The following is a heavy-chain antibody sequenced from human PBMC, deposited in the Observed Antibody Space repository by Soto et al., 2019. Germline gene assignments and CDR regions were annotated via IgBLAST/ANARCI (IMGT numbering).Heavy chain of an antibody. CDR2: IKSKRDGGAR. J-gene: IGHJ4*02. Sequence: EVQVVESGGDLVKPGGSLRLSCVTSGFMCSSAWMSWVRQAPGKGLEWVGRIKSKRDGGARDYAAPVKGRFSMSRDDSKNTVYLQMNSLRAEDTAVYYCVEGGNDFWGQGTLVTVSS. V-gene: IGHV3-15*01. D-gene: IGHD1-26*01. CDR1: GFMCSSAW. CDR3: VEGGNDF.